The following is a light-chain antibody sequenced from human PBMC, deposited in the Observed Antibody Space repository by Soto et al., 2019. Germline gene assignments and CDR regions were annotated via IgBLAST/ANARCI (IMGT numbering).Light chain of an antibody. Sequence: DIVLTQSPATLSFSPGEKATLSCRASQNVLSNLAWYQQKPGQAPRLLIYGASTRATGLPVRFSGSGSGTQFTLTISSLQSEDFAVYYCQQYNDWPITFGQGTRLEIK. V-gene: IGKV3-15*01. J-gene: IGKJ5*01. CDR2: GAS. CDR1: QNVLSN. CDR3: QQYNDWPIT.